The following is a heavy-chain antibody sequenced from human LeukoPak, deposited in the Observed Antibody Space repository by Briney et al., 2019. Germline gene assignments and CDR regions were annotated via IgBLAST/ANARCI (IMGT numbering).Heavy chain of an antibody. CDR3: AKDDYGYWFDP. CDR1: GGSISSSNYY. J-gene: IGHJ5*02. Sequence: ETLSLTCTVSGGSISSSNYYWGWIRQPPGKGLEWVSSITDTGGITYYADSVKGRFTISRDNSKNTLYVQLNSLIAEDTAVYYCAKDDYGYWFDPWGQGTRVTVSS. D-gene: IGHD3-10*01. V-gene: IGHV3-23*01. CDR2: ITDTGGIT.